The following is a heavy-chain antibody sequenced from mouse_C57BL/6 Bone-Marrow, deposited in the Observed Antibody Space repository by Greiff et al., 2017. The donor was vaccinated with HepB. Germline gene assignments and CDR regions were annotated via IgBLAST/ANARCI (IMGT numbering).Heavy chain of an antibody. Sequence: VQLQQPGAELVMPGASVKLSCKASGYTFTSYWMHWVKQRPGQGLEWIGEIDPSDSYTNYNQKFKGKATLTVDTSSSTAYMQLSSLTSEDSAVYYCATSWDNYFDYWGQGTTLTVSS. J-gene: IGHJ2*01. CDR2: IDPSDSYT. V-gene: IGHV1-69*01. D-gene: IGHD4-1*01. CDR3: ATSWDNYFDY. CDR1: GYTFTSYW.